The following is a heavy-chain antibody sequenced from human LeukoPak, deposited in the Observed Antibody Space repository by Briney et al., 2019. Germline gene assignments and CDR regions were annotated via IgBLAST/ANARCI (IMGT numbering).Heavy chain of an antibody. CDR2: IVYSGST. Sequence: PSETLSLTCAVFGGSFDGYYWTWIRQSPEKGLEWIGEIVYSGSTNYNPSLKSRVIISADTSKVQFSLTLSSVTAADTAVYYCARERLSMVRGVIPKEAWGWFDPWGQGTLVTVSS. CDR1: GGSFDGYY. D-gene: IGHD3-10*01. CDR3: ARERLSMVRGVIPKEAWGWFDP. V-gene: IGHV4-34*12. J-gene: IGHJ5*02.